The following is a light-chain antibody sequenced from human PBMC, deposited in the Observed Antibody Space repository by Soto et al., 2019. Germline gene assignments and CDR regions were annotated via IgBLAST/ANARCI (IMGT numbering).Light chain of an antibody. J-gene: IGLJ2*01. Sequence: QSALAQPASVSGSPGQSITIPCTGTTSDIGAYNYVSWYQQHPDKAPKLMIYDVTYRPSGVSSRFSGSKSGNTASLTISGLQAEDEADYFCSSYTSTNTVVFGGETKVTVL. V-gene: IGLV2-14*03. CDR2: DVT. CDR3: SSYTSTNTVV. CDR1: TSDIGAYNY.